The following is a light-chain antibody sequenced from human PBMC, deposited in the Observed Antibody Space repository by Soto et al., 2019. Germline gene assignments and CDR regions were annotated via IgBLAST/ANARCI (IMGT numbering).Light chain of an antibody. V-gene: IGLV4-69*01. CDR2: LNSDGSH. CDR3: QTWSTGIRV. Sequence: QSVLTQSPSASASLGASVKLTCTLSSGHSSYAIAWHQQQPEKGPRYLMKLNSDGSHINGDGIPDRFSGSSSGAERYLTISSLQSEDEADYYCQTWSTGIRVFGGGTKVTVL. CDR1: SGHSSYA. J-gene: IGLJ3*02.